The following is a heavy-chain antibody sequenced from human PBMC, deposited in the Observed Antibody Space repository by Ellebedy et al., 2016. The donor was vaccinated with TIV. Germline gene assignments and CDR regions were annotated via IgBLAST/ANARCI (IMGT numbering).Heavy chain of an antibody. V-gene: IGHV3-21*01. D-gene: IGHD1-1*01. Sequence: PGGSLRLSCAASGFAFSSRGMNWVRQAPGKGLQWVSYISSNLRYRSYTDSVKGRFTISRDNAKNSVFLQMDSLRAEDTAVYYCARDRGERGLLSFFDFWGQGTLVTV. CDR1: GFAFSSRG. J-gene: IGHJ4*02. CDR3: ARDRGERGLLSFFDF. CDR2: ISSNLRYR.